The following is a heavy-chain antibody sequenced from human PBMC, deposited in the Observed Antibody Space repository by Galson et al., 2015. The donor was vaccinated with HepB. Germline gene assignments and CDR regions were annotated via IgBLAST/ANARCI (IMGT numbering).Heavy chain of an antibody. CDR3: AREAAVATFFDH. D-gene: IGHD4-23*01. CDR2: ITSRPYFYAT. V-gene: IGHV3-73*01. CDR1: GFTFSDSQ. Sequence: SLRLSCAASGFTFSDSQIHWVRLASGKGLEWVGRITSRPYFYATAYGASVEGRFSISRDDSQNTAYLELNSLTTEDTAVYYCAREAAVATFFDHWGQGTLVTVSS. J-gene: IGHJ4*02.